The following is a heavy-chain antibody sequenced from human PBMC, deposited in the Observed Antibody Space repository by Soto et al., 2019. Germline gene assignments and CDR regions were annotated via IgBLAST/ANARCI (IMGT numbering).Heavy chain of an antibody. J-gene: IGHJ4*02. CDR2: VYYSGSP. V-gene: IGHV4-59*01. CDR1: GDSISPYY. CDR3: ARDVSPTY. Sequence: SETLSLTCNVYGDSISPYYWPWILQPPGKGLEWIGHVYYSGSPNYNPSLKSRVTISVDTSKSQFSLKLSSVTAADTAVYYCARDVSPTYWGQGMLVTVS.